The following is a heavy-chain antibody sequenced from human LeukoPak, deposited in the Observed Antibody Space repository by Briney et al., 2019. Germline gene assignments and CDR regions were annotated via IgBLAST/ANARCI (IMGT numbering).Heavy chain of an antibody. D-gene: IGHD3-10*01. J-gene: IGHJ4*02. CDR1: GGSISSSSYY. CDR3: ARTTYGSGSALFDY. Sequence: SETLSLTCTVSGGSISSSSYYWSWIRQPPGKGLEWIGYIYYSGSTNYNPSLKSRVTISVDTSKNQFSLKLSSVTAADTAVYYCARTTYGSGSALFDYWGQGTLVTVSS. V-gene: IGHV4-61*01. CDR2: IYYSGST.